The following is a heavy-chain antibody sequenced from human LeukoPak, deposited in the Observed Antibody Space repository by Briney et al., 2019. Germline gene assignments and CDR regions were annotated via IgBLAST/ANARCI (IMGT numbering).Heavy chain of an antibody. V-gene: IGHV4-39*07. CDR3: AKGYSYGYDVWNDAFDI. J-gene: IGHJ3*02. D-gene: IGHD5-18*01. CDR2: IYYSGST. Sequence: SETLSLTCAVSGGSISSNSYYWGWIRQPPGKGLEWIGSIYYSGSTYYNPSLKSRVTISVDTSKNQFSLKLSSVTAADTAVYYCAKGYSYGYDVWNDAFDIWGQGTVVTVSS. CDR1: GGSISSNSYY.